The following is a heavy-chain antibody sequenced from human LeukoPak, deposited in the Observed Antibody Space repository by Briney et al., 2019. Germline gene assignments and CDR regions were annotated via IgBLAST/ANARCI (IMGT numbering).Heavy chain of an antibody. J-gene: IGHJ4*02. CDR1: GDSVSSNDAA. V-gene: IGHV6-1*01. CDR3: AGYHTYWGRALAY. Sequence: SQTLSLTCAISGDSVSSNDAAWNWIRQSPSRGLEWLGRTYYRSEWSVDYAASLRSRITINADTSKNQFSLQLNSVTPEDTAVYYCAGYHTYWGRALAYWGQGTLVTVS. D-gene: IGHD3-3*01. CDR2: TYYRSEWSV.